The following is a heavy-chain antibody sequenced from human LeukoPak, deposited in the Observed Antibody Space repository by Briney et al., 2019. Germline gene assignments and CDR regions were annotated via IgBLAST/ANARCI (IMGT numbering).Heavy chain of an antibody. V-gene: IGHV4-34*01. Sequence: SETLSLTCAVYGGSFSGYYWSWIRQPPGKGLEWIGEINHSGSTNYNPSLKSRVTISVDTSKNQFSLKLSSVTAADTAVYYCARGPPCIVVVTAIGFFDYWGQGTLVTVSS. J-gene: IGHJ4*02. D-gene: IGHD2-21*02. CDR1: GGSFSGYY. CDR3: ARGPPCIVVVTAIGFFDY. CDR2: INHSGST.